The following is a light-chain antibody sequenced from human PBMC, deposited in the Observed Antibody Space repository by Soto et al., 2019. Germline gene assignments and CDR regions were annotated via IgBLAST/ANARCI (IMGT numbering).Light chain of an antibody. CDR1: SSDVGGYNY. Sequence: QSVLTQPASVSGSPGQSITISCTGTSSDVGGYNYVSWYQQHPGKAPKLMIYDVSNRPSGVSNRFSGSKSGNTASLTISGLQAEAEAEYYYSSYTSISTLGNVFGSGTKLTVL. CDR2: DVS. J-gene: IGLJ1*01. CDR3: SSYTSISTLGNV. V-gene: IGLV2-14*01.